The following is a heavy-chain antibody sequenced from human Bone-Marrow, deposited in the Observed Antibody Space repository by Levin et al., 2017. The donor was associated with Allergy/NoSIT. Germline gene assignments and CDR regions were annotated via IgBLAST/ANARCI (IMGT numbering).Heavy chain of an antibody. V-gene: IGHV1-69*01. CDR3: ARDPDYYDRAFDT. Sequence: KISCRASGGTFSGYAFSWVRQAPGQGLEWMGGIIPMFGTTNYAQKFQGRVTITADESTSTIYMALSSLRSEDTAFYYCARDPDYYDRAFDTWGQGTMVTVSS. CDR1: GGTFSGYA. J-gene: IGHJ3*02. D-gene: IGHD3-22*01. CDR2: IIPMFGTT.